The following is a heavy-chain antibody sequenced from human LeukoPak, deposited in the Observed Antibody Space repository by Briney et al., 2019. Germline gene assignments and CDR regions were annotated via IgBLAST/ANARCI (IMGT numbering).Heavy chain of an antibody. J-gene: IGHJ4*02. CDR3: AGDMVRGIILRRVLEY. V-gene: IGHV1-2*02. CDR1: GYTVTGYH. CDR2: INTKSGGK. Sequence: ASVKVSCKASGYTVTGYHMHWVRQAPGQGVEGMGWINTKSGGKNYAQKFQGRVTMTRDTSINTAYMALSRLRSDDTTGYYFAGDMVRGIILRRVLEYWVQGTLPSVPS. D-gene: IGHD3-10*01.